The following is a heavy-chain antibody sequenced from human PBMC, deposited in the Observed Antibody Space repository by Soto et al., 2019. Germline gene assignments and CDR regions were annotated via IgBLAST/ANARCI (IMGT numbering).Heavy chain of an antibody. CDR1: CGSIISGGYY. CDR3: ARAYSSRAYYYDSSGSEFDP. D-gene: IGHD3-22*01. CDR2: IYYSGST. Sequence: PSETLSLTCTFSCGSIISGGYYWSWIRQHPGKGLEWIGYIYYSGSTYYNPSLKSRVTISVDTSKNQFSLKLSSVTAADTAVYYCARAYSSRAYYYDSSGSEFDPWGQGTLVTVSS. V-gene: IGHV4-31*03. J-gene: IGHJ5*02.